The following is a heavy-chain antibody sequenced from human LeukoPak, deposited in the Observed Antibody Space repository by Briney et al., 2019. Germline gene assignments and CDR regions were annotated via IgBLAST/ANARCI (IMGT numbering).Heavy chain of an antibody. D-gene: IGHD3-10*01. CDR3: ARVGDYYANY. J-gene: IGHJ4*02. CDR1: GYTFTGYY. CDR2: INPNSGGT. Sequence: VASVKVSCKSSGYTFTGYYMHWVRQAPGQGLEWMGWINPNSGGTNYAQKFQGRVTMTRDTSISTAYMELSRLRSDDTAVYYCARVGDYYANYWGQGTLVTVSS. V-gene: IGHV1-2*02.